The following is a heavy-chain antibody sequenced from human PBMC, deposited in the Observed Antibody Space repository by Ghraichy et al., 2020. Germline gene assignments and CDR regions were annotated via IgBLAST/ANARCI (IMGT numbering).Heavy chain of an antibody. CDR1: GGSISSYY. J-gene: IGHJ4*02. CDR3: ARSYGSGSYYAFDY. V-gene: IGHV4-59*01. CDR2: IYYSGST. D-gene: IGHD3-10*01. Sequence: SETLSLTCTVSGGSISSYYWSWIRQPPGKGLEWIGYIYYSGSTNYNPSLKSRVTISVDTSKNQFSLKLSSVTAADTAVYYCARSYGSGSYYAFDYWGQGTLVTVSS.